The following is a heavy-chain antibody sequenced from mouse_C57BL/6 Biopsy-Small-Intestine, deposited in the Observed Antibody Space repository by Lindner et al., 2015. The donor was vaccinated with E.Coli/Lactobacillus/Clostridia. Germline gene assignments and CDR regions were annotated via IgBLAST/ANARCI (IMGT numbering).Heavy chain of an antibody. CDR1: GYAFSSSW. V-gene: IGHV1-82*01. CDR3: ARVAWFAY. J-gene: IGHJ3*01. Sequence: VQLQESGPELVKPGASVKISCKASGYAFSSSWMNWVKQRPGKGLEWIGRIYPEDGHTIYNGKFEGKATLTADKSSNTVYIQLSSLTSEDSAVYFCARVAWFAYWGRGTLVTVSA. CDR2: IYPEDGHT.